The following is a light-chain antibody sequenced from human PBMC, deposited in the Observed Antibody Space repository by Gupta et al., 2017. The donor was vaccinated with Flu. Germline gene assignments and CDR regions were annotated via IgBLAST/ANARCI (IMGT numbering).Light chain of an antibody. CDR3: QQDGRAPSS. CDR2: DAS. V-gene: IGKV3-20*01. CDR1: QSIRSSD. J-gene: IGKJ5*01. Sequence: GTLSLSPGQRATLSCRASQSIRSSDLAWYQQKPGQAPRLLMFDASSRATGIPDRFSGSGSATDFTLTISRLEPEDFAVYYCQQDGRAPSSFGQGTRLDIE.